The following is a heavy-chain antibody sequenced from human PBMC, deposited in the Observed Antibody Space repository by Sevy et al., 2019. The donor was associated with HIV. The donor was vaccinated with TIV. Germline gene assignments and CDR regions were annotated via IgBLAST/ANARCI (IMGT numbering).Heavy chain of an antibody. J-gene: IGHJ4*02. Sequence: GGSLRLSCAASGFTFDNYAMTWVRQTPGKGLEWVSTLDNSGDNTYNADSVKGRFTISRDNSKNTLYLQMDSLRAEDTAIYYCAKAGGGWYYFDNSGQGTLVTVSS. CDR3: AKAGGGWYYFDN. V-gene: IGHV3-23*01. CDR1: GFTFDNYA. CDR2: LDNSGDNT. D-gene: IGHD6-19*01.